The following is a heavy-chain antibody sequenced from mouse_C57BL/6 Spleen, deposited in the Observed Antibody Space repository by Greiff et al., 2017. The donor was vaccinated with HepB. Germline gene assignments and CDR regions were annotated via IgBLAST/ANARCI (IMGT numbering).Heavy chain of an antibody. CDR1: GYAFSSYW. D-gene: IGHD2-1*01. J-gene: IGHJ2*01. CDR3: ARAAIYYGNFDY. V-gene: IGHV1-80*01. Sequence: VQLQQSGAELVKPGASVKISCKASGYAFSSYWMNWVKQRPGKGLEWIGQIYPGDGDTNYNGKFKGKATLTADKSSSTAYMQLSSLTSEDSAVYFWARAAIYYGNFDYWGQGTTLTVSS. CDR2: IYPGDGDT.